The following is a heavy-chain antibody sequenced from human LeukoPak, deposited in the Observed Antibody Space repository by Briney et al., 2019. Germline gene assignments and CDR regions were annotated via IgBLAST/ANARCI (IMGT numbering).Heavy chain of an antibody. D-gene: IGHD6-13*01. J-gene: IGHJ6*03. CDR3: ARDREAAASRDYYMDV. V-gene: IGHV1-2*02. CDR1: GYTFTGYY. CDR2: INPNSGGT. Sequence: GASVKVSCKASGYTFTGYYMHWVRQAPGQGLEWMGWINPNSGGTNYAQKFQGRVTMTRDTSISTAYMELSSLRSDDTAVYYCARDREAAASRDYYMDVWGKGTTVTVSS.